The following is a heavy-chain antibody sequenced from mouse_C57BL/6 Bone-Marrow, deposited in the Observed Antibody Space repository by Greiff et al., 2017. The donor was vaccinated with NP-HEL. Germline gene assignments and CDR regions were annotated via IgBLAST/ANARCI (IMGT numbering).Heavy chain of an antibody. J-gene: IGHJ2*01. Sequence: QVQLKQSGAELAKPGASVKLSCKASGYTFTSYWMHWVKQRPGQGLEWIGYINPSSGYTKYNQKFKDKATLTVDKSSSTAYMQLSSLTYEDSAVYYGARIDLYYFDYWGQGTTLTVSS. CDR3: ARIDLYYFDY. CDR2: INPSSGYT. CDR1: GYTFTSYW. V-gene: IGHV1-7*01.